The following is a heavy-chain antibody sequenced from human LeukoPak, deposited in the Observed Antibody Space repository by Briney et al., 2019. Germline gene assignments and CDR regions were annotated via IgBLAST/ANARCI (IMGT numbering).Heavy chain of an antibody. CDR1: GYTFTSYG. J-gene: IGHJ4*02. CDR2: ISAYNGNT. CDR3: ARDLRGYGVFDY. Sequence: ASVKVSCKASGYTFTSYGISWVRQAPGQGLEWMGWISAYNGNTSYAQKLQGRVTMTTDTSTSTAYMELRSLRSDDTAVYYCARDLRGYGVFDYWGQGTLVTVSS. D-gene: IGHD5-18*01. V-gene: IGHV1-18*01.